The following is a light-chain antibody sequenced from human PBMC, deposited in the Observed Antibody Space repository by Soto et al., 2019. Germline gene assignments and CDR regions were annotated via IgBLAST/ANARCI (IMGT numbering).Light chain of an antibody. J-gene: IGLJ3*02. Sequence: QSVLTQPASVSGSPGQSITISCTGASTDVGNYNLVSWYQQHPGTAPKLIIYDVSNRPSGVSNRFSGSKSGNTASLTISGLQAEDESDYYCCSYAGSRTWVFGGGTKLTV. CDR3: CSYAGSRTWV. CDR1: STDVGNYNL. V-gene: IGLV2-23*02. CDR2: DVS.